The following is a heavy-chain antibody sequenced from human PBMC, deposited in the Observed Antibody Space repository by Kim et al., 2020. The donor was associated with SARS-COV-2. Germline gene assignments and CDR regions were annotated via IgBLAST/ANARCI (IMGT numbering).Heavy chain of an antibody. J-gene: IGHJ5*02. CDR2: IYPGDSDT. Sequence: GESLKISCKGSGYIFANYWIAWVRQMPGRGLEWMGTIYPGDSDTRYSPSFQGHVTISVDESISTAYLHWGSLRTSDTALYFCARLPGGPPNGDFVWLDPWSQGSLLTVSS. CDR1: GYIFANYW. D-gene: IGHD3-10*01. CDR3: ARLPGGPPNGDFVWLDP. V-gene: IGHV5-51*01.